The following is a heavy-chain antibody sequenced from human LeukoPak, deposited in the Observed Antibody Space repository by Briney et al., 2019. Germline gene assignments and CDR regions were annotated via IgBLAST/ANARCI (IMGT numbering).Heavy chain of an antibody. J-gene: IGHJ6*02. D-gene: IGHD2-15*01. CDR3: ARSLLGSCTGGTCYIDYYGMDV. CDR1: GFSFSIYS. Sequence: GSLLLSCAASGFSFSIYSLNWVRQAPGKGLEWVSSISSSVAYIFYAASVKGRFTISRENAKNSLYLQMNSLRAEDTAVYYCARSLLGSCTGGTCYIDYYGMDVWGQGTTVTVSS. V-gene: IGHV3-21*01. CDR2: ISSSVAYI.